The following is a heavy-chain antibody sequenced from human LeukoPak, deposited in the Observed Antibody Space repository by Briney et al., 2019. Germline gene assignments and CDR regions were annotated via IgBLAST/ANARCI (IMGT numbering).Heavy chain of an antibody. CDR2: INHSGST. D-gene: IGHD4-17*01. V-gene: IGHV4-34*01. Sequence: SETLSFTCAVYGGSFSGYYWSWIRQPPGKGLEWIGEINHSGSTNYNPSLKSRVTISVDTSKNQFSLKLSSVTAADTAVYYCAILYGDLDYWGQGTLVTVSS. J-gene: IGHJ4*02. CDR3: AILYGDLDY. CDR1: GGSFSGYY.